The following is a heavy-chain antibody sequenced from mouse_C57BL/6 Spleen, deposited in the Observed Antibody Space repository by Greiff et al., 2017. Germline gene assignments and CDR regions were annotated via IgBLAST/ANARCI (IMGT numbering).Heavy chain of an antibody. V-gene: IGHV5-9-1*02. Sequence: EVKLVESGEGLVKPGGSLKLSCAASGFTFSSYAMSWVRQTPEKRLEWVAYISSGGDYIYYADTVKGRFTISRDNARNTLYLQMSSLKSEDTAMYYCTRAGTTVLGGPYFDYWGQGTTLTVSS. J-gene: IGHJ2*01. CDR3: TRAGTTVLGGPYFDY. CDR1: GFTFSSYA. D-gene: IGHD1-1*01. CDR2: ISSGGDYI.